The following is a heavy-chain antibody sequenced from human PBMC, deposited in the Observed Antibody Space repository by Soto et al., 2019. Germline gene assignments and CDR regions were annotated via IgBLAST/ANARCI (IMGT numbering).Heavy chain of an antibody. CDR1: GGSISSYF. V-gene: IGHV4-59*03. J-gene: IGHJ4*02. Sequence: SETLSLTCTVSGGSISSYFWSCIRQPPGKGLEWIGYIYHSGSTSYNPSLKSRVTISVDTSKNQFSVKLNSVTAADTAVYYCAGLGYDSSGYYPAHFDYWGQGTLVTVSS. D-gene: IGHD3-22*01. CDR3: AGLGYDSSGYYPAHFDY. CDR2: IYHSGST.